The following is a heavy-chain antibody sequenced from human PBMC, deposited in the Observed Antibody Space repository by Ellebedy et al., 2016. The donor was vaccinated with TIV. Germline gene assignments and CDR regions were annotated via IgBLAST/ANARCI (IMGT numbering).Heavy chain of an antibody. CDR1: AFPFSAYR. CDR3: ARDSYVPVDISMGLAIDI. Sequence: GESLKISCAASAFPFSAYRMHWVRQAPGKGLVWVSRISSDGSFTTYADSVRGRFTISRGNSKNTVYLRMDRLRAEDTAVYYCARDSYVPVDISMGLAIDIWGQGTLVTVSS. V-gene: IGHV3-74*01. D-gene: IGHD2/OR15-2a*01. J-gene: IGHJ3*02. CDR2: ISSDGSFT.